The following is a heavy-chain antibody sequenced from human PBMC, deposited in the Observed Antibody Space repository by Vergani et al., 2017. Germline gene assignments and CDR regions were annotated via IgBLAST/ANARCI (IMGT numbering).Heavy chain of an antibody. CDR3: ARVPFSGYDYNAFDI. Sequence: EVQLVESGGGLVQSGGSLRLSCAASGFTFSSYWMHWVRQAPEKGLVWVSRINRDGSITNYADSVKGRFTISRDNAKNPVYLQLNSLRAEDTAVYYCARVPFSGYDYNAFDIWGQGRMVTVSS. V-gene: IGHV3-74*01. CDR1: GFTFSSYW. CDR2: INRDGSIT. D-gene: IGHD5-12*01. J-gene: IGHJ3*02.